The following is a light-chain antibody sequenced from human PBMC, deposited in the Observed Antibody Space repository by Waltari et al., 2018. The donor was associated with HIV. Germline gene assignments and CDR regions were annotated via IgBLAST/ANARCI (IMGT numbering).Light chain of an antibody. V-gene: IGKV1-39*01. J-gene: IGKJ3*01. CDR3: QQNFIAPFT. Sequence: DIQMTQSPSTLSASVGDRVTLTCRASQSITSYLNWYQQKPGKAPNLLISATSILHNGVPSRFRGSGSGTDFTLTISSLQPEDFGTYYCQQNFIAPFTFGPGTKVNIK. CDR2: ATS. CDR1: QSITSY.